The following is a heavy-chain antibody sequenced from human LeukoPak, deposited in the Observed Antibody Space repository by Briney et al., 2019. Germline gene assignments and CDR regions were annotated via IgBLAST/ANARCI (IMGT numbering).Heavy chain of an antibody. CDR2: ISYDGSRI. V-gene: IGHV3-30*18. Sequence: PGRSLRLSCAASGFTFSSSGMHWVRQAPGKGLEWVAVISYDGSRIYYADSVKGRFTVSRDNSKSTLNLQMNSLRAEDTAVYYCVKDRSSSWPFDYWGQGTLVTVSS. CDR3: VKDRSSSWPFDY. D-gene: IGHD6-13*01. J-gene: IGHJ4*02. CDR1: GFTFSSSG.